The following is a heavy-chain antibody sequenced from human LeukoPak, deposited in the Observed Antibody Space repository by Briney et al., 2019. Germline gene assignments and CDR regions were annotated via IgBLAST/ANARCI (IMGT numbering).Heavy chain of an antibody. Sequence: SETLSLTCAVYGGSFSGYYWSWIRQPPGKGLEWIGEINHSGSTNYNPSLESRVTISVDTSKNQFSLKLSSVTAADTAVYYCARGRWKRYYDSSGYIDYWGQGTLVTVSS. CDR1: GGSFSGYY. D-gene: IGHD3-22*01. V-gene: IGHV4-34*01. CDR3: ARGRWKRYYDSSGYIDY. CDR2: INHSGST. J-gene: IGHJ4*02.